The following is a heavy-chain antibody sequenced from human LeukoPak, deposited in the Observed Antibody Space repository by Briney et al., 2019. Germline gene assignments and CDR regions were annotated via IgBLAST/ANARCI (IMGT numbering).Heavy chain of an antibody. CDR2: ISAYNGNT. V-gene: IGHV1-18*01. J-gene: IGHJ5*02. Sequence: GASVKVSCKASGYTFTSYGISWVRQAPGQGLEWMGWISAYNGNTNYAQKFQGRVTMTEDTSTDTAYMELSSLRSEDTAVYYCATVWPGSGELRGNWFDPWGQGTLVTVSS. CDR1: GYTFTSYG. CDR3: ATVWPGSGELRGNWFDP. D-gene: IGHD1-26*01.